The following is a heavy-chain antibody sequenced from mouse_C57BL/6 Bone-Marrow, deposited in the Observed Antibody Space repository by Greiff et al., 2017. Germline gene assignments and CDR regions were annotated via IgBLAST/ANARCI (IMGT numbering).Heavy chain of an antibody. CDR1: GYTFTSYW. Sequence: QLQQPGAELVKPGASVKVSCKASGYTFTSYWMHWVKQRPGQGLEWIGRIHPSDSDTNYNQKFKGKATLTVDKSSSTAYMQLSSLTSEDSAVYYGAIRAGYYYGSRSAWFAYWGQGTLVTVSA. J-gene: IGHJ3*01. D-gene: IGHD1-1*01. CDR2: IHPSDSDT. V-gene: IGHV1-74*01. CDR3: AIRAGYYYGSRSAWFAY.